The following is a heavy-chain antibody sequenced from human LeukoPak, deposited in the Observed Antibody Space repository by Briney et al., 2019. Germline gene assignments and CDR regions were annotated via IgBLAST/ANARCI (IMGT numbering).Heavy chain of an antibody. J-gene: IGHJ4*02. Sequence: GGSLRLSCAASGFTFSSYAMTWVRQAPGKGLEWVSAIRGSGGSTYYADSVKGRFTISRDNSKNTLYLQMNSLRAEDTAVYYCYIPYYDTSAYKGYWGQGTLVTVSS. CDR1: GFTFSSYA. CDR3: YIPYYDTSAYKGY. V-gene: IGHV3-23*01. CDR2: IRGSGGST. D-gene: IGHD3-22*01.